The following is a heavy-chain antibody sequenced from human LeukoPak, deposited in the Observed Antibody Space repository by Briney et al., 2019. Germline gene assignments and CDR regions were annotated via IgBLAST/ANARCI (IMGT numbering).Heavy chain of an antibody. D-gene: IGHD4-23*01. Sequence: ASVKVSCKASGYTFTSYDINWVRQATGQGLEWMGWMNPNSGNTGYAQKFQGRVTMTTDTSTSTAYTELRSLRSDDTAVYYCARAPVASHYFDYWGQGTLVTVSS. CDR3: ARAPVASHYFDY. J-gene: IGHJ4*02. V-gene: IGHV1-8*01. CDR1: GYTFTSYD. CDR2: MNPNSGNT.